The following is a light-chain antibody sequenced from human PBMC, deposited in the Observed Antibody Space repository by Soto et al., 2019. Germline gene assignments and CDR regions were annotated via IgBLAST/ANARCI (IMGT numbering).Light chain of an antibody. CDR1: QSVSSSY. CDR3: QQYGSSSWT. J-gene: IGKJ1*01. Sequence: EIVLTQSPGTLSLSPGERATLSCRASQSVSSSYLAWYQQNPGQAPRLLIYGASSRATGIPDRFSRSGSGTDFTLTISRLEPEEVAVYYCQQYGSSSWTFGQGTKVDIK. V-gene: IGKV3-20*01. CDR2: GAS.